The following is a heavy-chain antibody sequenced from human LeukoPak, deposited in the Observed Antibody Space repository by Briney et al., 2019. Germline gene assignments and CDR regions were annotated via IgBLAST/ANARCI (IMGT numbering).Heavy chain of an antibody. J-gene: IGHJ4*02. V-gene: IGHV5-51*01. CDR3: ARRGLQSEYFDY. CDR2: IYPGDSGT. D-gene: IGHD4-11*01. Sequence: GASLQISCKGSGYRFTSYWIAWVRQMPGKGLEYVGIIYPGDSGTRYSPSFQGQVTISADKPITTAYLQWSSLKASDTAMYYCARRGLQSEYFDYWGQGTLVTVSS. CDR1: GYRFTSYW.